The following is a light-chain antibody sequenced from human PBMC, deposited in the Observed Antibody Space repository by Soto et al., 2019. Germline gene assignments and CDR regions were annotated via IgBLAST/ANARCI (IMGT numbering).Light chain of an antibody. J-gene: IGLJ1*01. Sequence: QSVLTQPPSVSGAPGRRVTISCTGSSSNIGAGYDVHWYQQLPGTAPKLLIYGNSNRPSGVPDRFSGSKSGTSASLAITGLQAEDEADYYCQSYDSRLSGYVFGTGTKGTVL. CDR3: QSYDSRLSGYV. CDR1: SSNIGAGYD. CDR2: GNS. V-gene: IGLV1-40*01.